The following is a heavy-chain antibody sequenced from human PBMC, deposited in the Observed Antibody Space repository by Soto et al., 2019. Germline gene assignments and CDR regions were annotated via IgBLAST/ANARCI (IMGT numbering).Heavy chain of an antibody. Sequence: SETLSLTCAVSGGSISSGGYSWSWIRQPPGKGLEWIGYIYHSGSTYYNPSLKGRFTISRDNSKNTLYLQMNSLRAEDTAVYYCAKGTYYYGSAPYYFDYWGQGTLVTVSS. CDR2: IYHSGST. V-gene: IGHV4-30-2*01. D-gene: IGHD3-10*01. CDR1: GGSISSGGYS. J-gene: IGHJ4*02. CDR3: AKGTYYYGSAPYYFDY.